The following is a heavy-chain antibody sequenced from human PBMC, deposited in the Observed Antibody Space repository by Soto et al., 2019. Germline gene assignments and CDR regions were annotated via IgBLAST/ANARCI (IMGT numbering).Heavy chain of an antibody. CDR3: ARVASDYINSVDH. V-gene: IGHV3-23*01. CDR2: IGGSGGNR. D-gene: IGHD4-4*01. Sequence: EVQLLESGGGLVQPGGSLRLSCAASGFTFNAYAMTWVRQAPGKGLEWVSAIGGSGGNRYYAASVKGRFTISRDNSKDTVDLQMNRLRVEDTAVYYCARVASDYINSVDHWGQGNLVTVSS. CDR1: GFTFNAYA. J-gene: IGHJ4*02.